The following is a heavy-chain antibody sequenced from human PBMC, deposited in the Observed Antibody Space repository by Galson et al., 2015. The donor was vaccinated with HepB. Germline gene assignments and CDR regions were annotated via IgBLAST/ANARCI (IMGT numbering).Heavy chain of an antibody. J-gene: IGHJ6*04. CDR3: ARSVCQLPPPVRFAMDG. CDR2: IWNDGTHK. D-gene: IGHD2-2*01. Sequence: SLRLSCAASGFICSNYGMYWVRQAPGTGLEWLAVIWNDGTHKYYADSVKGRFTISRYYSKNTLYLQMHSLRAEDTVVYYGARSVCQLPPPVRFAMDGWGKVTTVNVSS. V-gene: IGHV3-33*01. CDR1: GFICSNYG.